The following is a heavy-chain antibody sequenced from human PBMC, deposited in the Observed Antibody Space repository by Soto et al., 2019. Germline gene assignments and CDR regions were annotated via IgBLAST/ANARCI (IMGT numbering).Heavy chain of an antibody. D-gene: IGHD3-22*01. CDR2: IYYSGST. Sequence: ETLSLTCTVSGGSASSGSYYWSWIRQPPGKGLEWIGYIYYSGSTNYNPSLKSRVTISVDTSKNQFSLKLSSVTAADTAVYYCARMQYYYDSSGPRKNWFDPWGQGTLVTVSS. V-gene: IGHV4-61*01. CDR3: ARMQYYYDSSGPRKNWFDP. CDR1: GGSASSGSYY. J-gene: IGHJ5*02.